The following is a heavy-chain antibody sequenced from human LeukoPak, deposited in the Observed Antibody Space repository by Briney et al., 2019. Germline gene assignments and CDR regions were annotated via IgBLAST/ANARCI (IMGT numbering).Heavy chain of an antibody. CDR3: AREGYYDTSGASRAFDI. D-gene: IGHD3-22*01. Sequence: PGGSLRLSCAASGFTVSNSYMSWVRQAPGKGLEWVSLFYSDDDTHYPDSVKGRFTISRDNSKNTLYLQMNSLRVEDTAVYYCAREGYYDTSGASRAFDIWGQGTMVTVSS. CDR2: FYSDDDT. V-gene: IGHV3-66*02. J-gene: IGHJ3*02. CDR1: GFTVSNSY.